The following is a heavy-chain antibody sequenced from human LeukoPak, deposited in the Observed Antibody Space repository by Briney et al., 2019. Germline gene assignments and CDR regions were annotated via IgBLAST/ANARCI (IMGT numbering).Heavy chain of an antibody. D-gene: IGHD3-10*01. J-gene: IGHJ4*02. CDR1: GYTFTGYY. Sequence: GASVKVSCKTSGYTFTGYYLHWVRQAPGQGLEWMGWINPNSGGTKYAQRFQGRVTMTRDTSISTAYMELSRLRSDDTAVYYCARAEYLGTGSYSYYFDYWGQGTLVTVSS. CDR3: ARAEYLGTGSYSYYFDY. CDR2: INPNSGGT. V-gene: IGHV1-2*02.